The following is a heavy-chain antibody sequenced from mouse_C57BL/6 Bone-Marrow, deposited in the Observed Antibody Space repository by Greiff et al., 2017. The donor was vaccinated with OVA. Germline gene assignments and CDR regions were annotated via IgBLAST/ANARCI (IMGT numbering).Heavy chain of an antibody. CDR1: GYTFTSYW. J-gene: IGHJ2*01. V-gene: IGHV1-64*01. CDR2: IHPNSGST. CDR3: QGYYFDY. Sequence: QVQLQQPGAELVKPGASVKLSCKASGYTFTSYWMHWVKQRPGHGLEWIGKIHPNSGSTNYNEKFKGKATLTADKSSSTAYMQRSSLTSEDSADYYYQGYYFDYWCRGHALTLA.